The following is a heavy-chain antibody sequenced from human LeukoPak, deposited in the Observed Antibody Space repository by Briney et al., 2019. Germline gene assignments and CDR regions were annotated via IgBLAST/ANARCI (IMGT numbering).Heavy chain of an antibody. Sequence: TSGGSLRLSCAASGFTFKFYNMNWVRQAPGKGLEWVSSISTSSSYIYYADSVKGRFTISRDNAKNSLYLQMNSLRAEDTAVYYCARGRWSFDYWGQGTLVTVSS. CDR2: ISTSSSYI. CDR3: ARGRWSFDY. CDR1: GFTFKFYN. V-gene: IGHV3-21*01. J-gene: IGHJ4*02. D-gene: IGHD5-24*01.